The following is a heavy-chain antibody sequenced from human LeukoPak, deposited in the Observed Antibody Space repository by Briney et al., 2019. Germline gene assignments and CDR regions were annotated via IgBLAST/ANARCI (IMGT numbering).Heavy chain of an antibody. V-gene: IGHV3-48*03. CDR1: GFTFSSYE. Sequence: GGSLRLSCAASGFTFSSYEMNWVRQAPGKGLKWVSYISSSGSTIYYADSVKGRFTISRDNAKNSLYLQMNSLRAEDTAVYYCARDTYYYGSAFDIWGQGTMVTVSS. CDR2: ISSSGSTI. D-gene: IGHD3-10*01. CDR3: ARDTYYYGSAFDI. J-gene: IGHJ3*02.